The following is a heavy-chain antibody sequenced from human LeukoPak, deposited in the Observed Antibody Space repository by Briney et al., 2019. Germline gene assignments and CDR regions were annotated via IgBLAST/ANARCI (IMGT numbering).Heavy chain of an antibody. CDR1: GGTFSSYT. CDR2: IIPVFGTA. Sequence: SVEVSCKASGGTFSSYTINWVRQAPGQGLEWMGGIIPVFGTANYVQKFQGRVTMTRDTSTSTVYMELSSLRSEDTAVYYCATILVGATIMFDYWGQGTLVTVSS. D-gene: IGHD1-26*01. V-gene: IGHV1-69*05. J-gene: IGHJ4*02. CDR3: ATILVGATIMFDY.